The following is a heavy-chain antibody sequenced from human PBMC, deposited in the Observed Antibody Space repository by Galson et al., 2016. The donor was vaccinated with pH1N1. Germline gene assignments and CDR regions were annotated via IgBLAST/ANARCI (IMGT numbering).Heavy chain of an antibody. J-gene: IGHJ4*02. CDR2: IWYDGSKK. V-gene: IGHV3-33*01. Sequence: ASIWYDGSKKFYADSVKGRFTVSRDSSRDTLYLEMNSLRAEDTALYFCARRTNWAYYFDYWGQGALVTVSS. CDR3: ARRTNWAYYFDY. D-gene: IGHD7-27*01.